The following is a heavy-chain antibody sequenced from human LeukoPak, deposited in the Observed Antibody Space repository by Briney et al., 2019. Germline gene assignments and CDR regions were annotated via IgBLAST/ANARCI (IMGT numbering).Heavy chain of an antibody. V-gene: IGHV1-69*13. CDR3: ARAPRDYYDGSGYYFPYFDH. CDR2: IIPLFGTT. Sequence: SVKVSCKASGGTFSSYAISWVRRAPGQGLHWMGGIIPLFGTTNYAQKFQGRVTITADESTKTAYMELSSLTSEDTAVYYCARAPRDYYDGSGYYFPYFDHWGQGTLVTVSS. CDR1: GGTFSSYA. D-gene: IGHD3-22*01. J-gene: IGHJ4*02.